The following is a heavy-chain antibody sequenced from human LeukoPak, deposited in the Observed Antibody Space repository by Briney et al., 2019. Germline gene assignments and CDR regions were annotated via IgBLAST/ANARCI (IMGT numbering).Heavy chain of an antibody. CDR3: ARASGGSGWYRTDAFDI. CDR1: GFTFSSYD. V-gene: IGHV3-13*01. D-gene: IGHD6-19*01. Sequence: GGSLRLSCAASGFTFSSYDIHWVRQATGKGLEWVSAIGTAGDTYYPGSVKGRFTISRENAKNSLYLQMNSLRAGDTAVYYCARASGGSGWYRTDAFDIWGQGTMVTVSS. CDR2: IGTAGDT. J-gene: IGHJ3*02.